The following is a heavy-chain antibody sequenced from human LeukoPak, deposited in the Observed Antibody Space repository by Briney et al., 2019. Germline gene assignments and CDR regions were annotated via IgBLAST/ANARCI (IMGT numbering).Heavy chain of an antibody. CDR3: ARLYFTVTPS. CDR2: ISTGGGST. J-gene: IGHJ4*02. CDR1: GFTFSRYA. D-gene: IGHD4-17*01. Sequence: PGGSLRLSCAASGFTFSRYAMSWVRQAPGKGLEWVSTISTGGGSTYYPDAVKGRFTISRDNSNNALYLQMNSLRAEDTAVYYCARLYFTVTPSWGQGTLVTVSS. V-gene: IGHV3-23*01.